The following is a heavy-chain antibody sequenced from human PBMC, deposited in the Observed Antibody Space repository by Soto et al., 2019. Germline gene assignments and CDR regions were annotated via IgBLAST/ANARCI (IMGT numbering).Heavy chain of an antibody. CDR1: GYSFTSYW. V-gene: IGHV5-51*01. D-gene: IGHD6-6*01. Sequence: LGESLKISCKGSGYSFTSYWIGWVRQMPGKVLEWMGIIYPGDSDTRYSPSFQGQVTISADKSISTAYLQWSSLKASGTAMYYCARGGSLAASESRYYYGMDVWGQGXTVTVYS. J-gene: IGHJ6*02. CDR2: IYPGDSDT. CDR3: ARGGSLAASESRYYYGMDV.